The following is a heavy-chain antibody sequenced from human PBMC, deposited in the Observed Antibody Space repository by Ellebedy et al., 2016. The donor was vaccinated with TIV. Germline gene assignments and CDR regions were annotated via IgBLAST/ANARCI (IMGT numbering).Heavy chain of an antibody. D-gene: IGHD3-10*01. J-gene: IGHJ4*02. V-gene: IGHV4-39*01. CDR2: IDYSGST. CDR3: ARLMYQMVRGVIGY. CDR1: GGSSIRTSYY. Sequence: MPSETLSLTCPVSGGSSIRTSYYWGWIRQPPGRGLEWIGTIDYSGSTYYNPSLKSRVTMSVDTSKKQLSLKLSSVTAAETAVYYCARLMYQMVRGVIGYWGQGILVTVSS.